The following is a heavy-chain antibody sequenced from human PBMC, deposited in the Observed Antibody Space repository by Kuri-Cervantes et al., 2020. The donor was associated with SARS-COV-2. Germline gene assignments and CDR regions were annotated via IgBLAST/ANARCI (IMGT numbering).Heavy chain of an antibody. CDR3: ARHGKIVVVPAGPPDY. V-gene: IGHV4-39*01. Sequence: ESLKIPCTVSGDSIRSSSYYWGWIRQPPGKGLEWIWSICYSGSTYYNPSLKVRVTISVDTSKNQFSLKLSSVTAADTAVYYCARHGKIVVVPAGPPDYWGQGTLVTVSS. J-gene: IGHJ4*02. CDR1: GDSIRSSSYY. D-gene: IGHD2-2*01. CDR2: ICYSGST.